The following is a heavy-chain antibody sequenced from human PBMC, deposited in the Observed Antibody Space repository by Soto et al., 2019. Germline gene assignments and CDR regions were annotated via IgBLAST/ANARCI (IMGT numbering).Heavy chain of an antibody. CDR3: ARRALPHAFVDH. CDR1: GLTVSSNF. V-gene: IGHV3-66*01. Sequence: GGSLRLSCAASGLTVSSNFMNWVRQAPGKGLEWLSVIFPGGSTYYADSMKDRFTISRDISKNTVFLQMNSLRAEATAVYFCARRALPHAFVDHCGQAPLATVSS. J-gene: IGHJ4*02. CDR2: IFPGGST. D-gene: IGHD3-10*01.